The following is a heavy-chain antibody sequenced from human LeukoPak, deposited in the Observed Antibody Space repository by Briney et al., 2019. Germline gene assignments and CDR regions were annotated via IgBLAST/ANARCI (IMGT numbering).Heavy chain of an antibody. CDR1: GFTFRSYA. CDR2: ISGSGGST. Sequence: PGGSLRLSCAASGFTFRSYAMSWVRQAPGKGLEWVSAISGSGGSTYYADSVKGRFTISRDNSKNTLYLQMNSLSAEDTAVYYCANLVFMNDILTGYYSEGVDYWGQGTLVTVSS. J-gene: IGHJ4*02. V-gene: IGHV3-23*01. CDR3: ANLVFMNDILTGYYSEGVDY. D-gene: IGHD3-9*01.